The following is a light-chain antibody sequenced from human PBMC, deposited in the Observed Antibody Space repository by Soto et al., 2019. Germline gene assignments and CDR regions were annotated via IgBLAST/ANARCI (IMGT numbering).Light chain of an antibody. Sequence: ETVMTQSPATLSVSPRERATLSCRASQSVGSDLVWYRQKPGQAPRLLIYGASNRATGIPDRFSGSGSGTEFILTISSLQSEDFAVYYCQKYSKWPLTCGGGNKGDIK. V-gene: IGKV3D-15*01. CDR3: QKYSKWPLT. J-gene: IGKJ4*01. CDR1: QSVGSD. CDR2: GAS.